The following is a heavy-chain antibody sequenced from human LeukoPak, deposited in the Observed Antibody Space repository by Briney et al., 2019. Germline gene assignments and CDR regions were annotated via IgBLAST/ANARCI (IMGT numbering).Heavy chain of an antibody. CDR2: ISGSGGST. CDR3: ASVGDLTYDYGGNPKGGYFQH. CDR1: GFTFSSYA. V-gene: IGHV3-23*01. J-gene: IGHJ1*01. Sequence: GGSLRLSCAASGFTFSSYAMSWVRQAPGKGLEWVSAISGSGGSTYYADSVKGLFTISRDNSKNTLYLQMNSLRAEDTAVYYCASVGDLTYDYGGNPKGGYFQHWGQGTLVTVSS. D-gene: IGHD4-23*01.